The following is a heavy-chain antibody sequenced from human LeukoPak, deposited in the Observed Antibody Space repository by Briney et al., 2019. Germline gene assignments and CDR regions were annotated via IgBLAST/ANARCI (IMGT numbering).Heavy chain of an antibody. V-gene: IGHV3-21*01. J-gene: IGHJ4*02. CDR1: GFTFSSYS. Sequence: PGGSLRLSCAASGFTFSSYSMNWVRQAPGKRLEWVSSISSSSSYIYYADSVKGRFTISRDNAKNSLYLQMNSLRAEDTAVYYCARDGELGPGDYWGQGTLVTVSS. D-gene: IGHD1-26*01. CDR3: ARDGELGPGDY. CDR2: ISSSSSYI.